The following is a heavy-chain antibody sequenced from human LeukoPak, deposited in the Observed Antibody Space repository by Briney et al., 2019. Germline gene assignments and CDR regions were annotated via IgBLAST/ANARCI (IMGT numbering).Heavy chain of an antibody. CDR1: GFTFSSYS. V-gene: IGHV3-21*01. D-gene: IGHD5-18*01. CDR2: ISSSSSYI. Sequence: GGSLRLSCAASGFTFSSYSMNWVRQAPGKGLEWVSSISSSSSYIYYADSVKGRFTISRDNAKNSLYLQMNSLRAEDTAVYYCVSGPTAMVTSDAFDIWGQGTMVTVSS. J-gene: IGHJ3*02. CDR3: VSGPTAMVTSDAFDI.